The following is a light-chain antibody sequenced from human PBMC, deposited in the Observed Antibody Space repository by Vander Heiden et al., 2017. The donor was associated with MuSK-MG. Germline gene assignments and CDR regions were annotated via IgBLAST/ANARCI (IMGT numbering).Light chain of an antibody. Sequence: EVALTQSPGTLSLSPGEGATLSCRASQSISSPYLAWYQQRPGQAPRLLMYDASSRATGIPDRFSGSGSGTEYTLTISRVEPEDFAVYYCQRYGSFGQGTRLEIK. CDR2: DAS. CDR1: QSISSPY. CDR3: QRYGS. J-gene: IGKJ5*01. V-gene: IGKV3-20*01.